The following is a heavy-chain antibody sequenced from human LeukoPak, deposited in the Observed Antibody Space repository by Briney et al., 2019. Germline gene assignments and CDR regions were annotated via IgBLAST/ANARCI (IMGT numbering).Heavy chain of an antibody. CDR2: IWYDGSNK. J-gene: IGHJ6*02. D-gene: IGHD2-21*01. V-gene: IGHV3-33*06. CDR3: ANSIPRGGMDV. Sequence: PGGSLRLSCAASGFTFSSYGMHWVRQAPGKGLEWVAVIWYDGSNKYYADSVKGRFTISRDNSKNTLYLQMNSLRAEDTAVYYCANSIPRGGMDVWGQGTTVTVSS. CDR1: GFTFSSYG.